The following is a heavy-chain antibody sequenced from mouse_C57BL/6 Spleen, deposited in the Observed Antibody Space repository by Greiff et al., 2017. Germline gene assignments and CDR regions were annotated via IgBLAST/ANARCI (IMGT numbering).Heavy chain of an antibody. CDR2: IYPGSGST. V-gene: IGHV1-55*01. J-gene: IGHJ2*01. CDR1: GYTFTSYW. CDR3: ARWSDYYVSSYYFDF. D-gene: IGHD1-1*01. Sequence: VQLQQPGAELVKPGASVKMSCKASGYTFTSYWITWVQQRPGQGLEWIGDIYPGSGSTNYNEQFKSKATLTVDKYSSTAYIQLSSMTSKDSAVYYCARWSDYYVSSYYFDFWGQGTTLTVAS.